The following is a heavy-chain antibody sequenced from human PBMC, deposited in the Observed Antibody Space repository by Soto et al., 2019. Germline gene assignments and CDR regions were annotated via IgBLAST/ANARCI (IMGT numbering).Heavy chain of an antibody. CDR3: ARAPVDCSSTSCYKGWFDP. CDR1: GGTFSSYA. J-gene: IGHJ5*02. D-gene: IGHD2-2*02. Sequence: QVQLVQSGAEVKKPGSSVKVSCKASGGTFSSYAISWVRQAPGQGLEWMGGIIPIFGTANYAQKVQGRVRITADESTSTAYMELSSLRSEDTAVYYCARAPVDCSSTSCYKGWFDPWGQGTLVTVSS. V-gene: IGHV1-69*01. CDR2: IIPIFGTA.